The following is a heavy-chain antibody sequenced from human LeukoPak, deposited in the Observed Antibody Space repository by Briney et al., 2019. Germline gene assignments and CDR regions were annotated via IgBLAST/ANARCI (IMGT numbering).Heavy chain of an antibody. CDR3: ARDIWCGSSSCYGGMDV. V-gene: IGHV3-48*03. CDR1: GFTFSSYE. Sequence: PGGSLRLSCAASGFTFSSYEMNWVRQAPGKGLEWVSYISSSGSTIYYADSVKGRFTISRDNAKNSLYLQMNSLRAEDTAVYYCARDIWCGSSSCYGGMDVWGQGTTVTVSS. CDR2: ISSSGSTI. D-gene: IGHD2-2*01. J-gene: IGHJ6*02.